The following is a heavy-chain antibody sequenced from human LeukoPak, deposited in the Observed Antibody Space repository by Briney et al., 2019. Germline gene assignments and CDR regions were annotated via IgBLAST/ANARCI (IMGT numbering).Heavy chain of an antibody. CDR2: ISAYNGNT. J-gene: IGHJ3*02. CDR3: ARDQSVRLLQTSSTYFKHVFAI. V-gene: IGHV1-18*01. CDR1: GYTLTNYG. Sequence: ASVKVSCKTSGYTLTNYGISWVRQAPGLGLEWIGWISAYNGNTNYAQKVQGRVTMTTDTSTSTAYMELRSLRFDDTAVYYCARDQSVRLLQTSSTYFKHVFAIWGQGSMVTVSS. D-gene: IGHD6-13*01.